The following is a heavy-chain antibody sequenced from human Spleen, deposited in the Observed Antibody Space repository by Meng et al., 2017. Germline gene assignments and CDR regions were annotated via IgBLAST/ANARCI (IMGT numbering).Heavy chain of an antibody. CDR2: IPISGRTI. CDR3: AGDLTMVKLDY. Sequence: GVLRLSCAASGFILSDFFLRWVRQAPGKGLACISCIPISGRTIYYADSVKGRFTISRDNAKNLLYLDMNNLRDDDTAVYYCAGDLTMVKLDYWGLGTLVTVSS. J-gene: IGHJ4*02. D-gene: IGHD3-10*01. CDR1: GFILSDFF. V-gene: IGHV3-11*04.